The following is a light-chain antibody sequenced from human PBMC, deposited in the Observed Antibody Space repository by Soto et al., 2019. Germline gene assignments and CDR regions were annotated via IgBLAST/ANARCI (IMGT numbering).Light chain of an antibody. Sequence: VLTQPPGTRSLYPGERATLSCRASQTVTSSYLAWYQQKPGQAPRLVIYGASTRATDIPDRFSASGSGTDFTLTISRLEPEDFTGYYCQEYSMAPLTFGQ. V-gene: IGKV3-20*01. J-gene: IGKJ1*01. CDR2: GAS. CDR1: QTVTSSY. CDR3: QEYSMAPLT.